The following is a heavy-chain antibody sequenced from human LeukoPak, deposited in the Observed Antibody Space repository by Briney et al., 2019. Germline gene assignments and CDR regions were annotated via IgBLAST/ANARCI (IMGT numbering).Heavy chain of an antibody. V-gene: IGHV3-74*01. Sequence: GGSLRLSCTASGITLSNYWMHWVRQAPGKGPVWVSGIKTDGSYTTYADSVRGRFTISRDNAKNSLYLQMHSLRAEDTAVYYCARESGGSGYFFDSWGQGALVTVSS. CDR2: IKTDGSYT. CDR3: ARESGGSGYFFDS. J-gene: IGHJ4*02. D-gene: IGHD3-3*01. CDR1: GITLSNYW.